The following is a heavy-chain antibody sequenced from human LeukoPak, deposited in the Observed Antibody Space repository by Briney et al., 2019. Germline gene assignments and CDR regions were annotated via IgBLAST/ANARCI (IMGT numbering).Heavy chain of an antibody. CDR2: TYYRSKRYN. CDR3: ARSVGTFDY. Sequence: SQTLSPTCAISGDSASSKTAAWNWIRQSPSRGLERLGRTYYRSKRYNEYAVSVKSRITINPDTSKNQVYLQLSSVTPEDTAVYYCARSVGTFDYWGQGTLVTVSS. V-gene: IGHV6-1*01. CDR1: GDSASSKTAA. J-gene: IGHJ4*02. D-gene: IGHD1-26*01.